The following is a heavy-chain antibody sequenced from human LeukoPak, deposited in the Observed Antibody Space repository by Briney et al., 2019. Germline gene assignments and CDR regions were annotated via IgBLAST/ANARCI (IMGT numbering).Heavy chain of an antibody. CDR2: ISGSGGST. CDR3: AKRGGRQLWLRDYYYYYYMDV. J-gene: IGHJ6*03. V-gene: IGHV3-23*01. D-gene: IGHD5-18*01. CDR1: GFTFSSYA. Sequence: GGTLRLSCAASGFTFSSYAISCVPQAPGKGLECGSAISGSGGSTYYADSVRGRFTISRDNSKNTMYLQMNSLRAEDTAVYYCAKRGGRQLWLRDYYYYYYMDVWGKGTTVTISS.